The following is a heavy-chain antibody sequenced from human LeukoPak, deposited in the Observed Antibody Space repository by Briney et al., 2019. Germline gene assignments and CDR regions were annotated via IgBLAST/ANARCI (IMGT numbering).Heavy chain of an antibody. CDR2: ISSSGSTI. J-gene: IGHJ5*01. Sequence: GGSLRLSCAASGFTFSDYYMSWIRQAPGKGLEWVSYISSSGSTIYYADSVKGRFTISRDKAKNSVYLQMNSLRAADTAVYYCAKGYRNHLLILLDSWGQGTLVTVSS. CDR3: AKGYRNHLLILLDS. D-gene: IGHD3-16*01. CDR1: GFTFSDYY. V-gene: IGHV3-11*04.